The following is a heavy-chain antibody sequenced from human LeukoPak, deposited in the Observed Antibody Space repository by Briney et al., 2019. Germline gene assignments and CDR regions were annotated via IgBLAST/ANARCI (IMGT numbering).Heavy chain of an antibody. CDR1: GGSISSYY. D-gene: IGHD3-9*01. CDR3: ARGYDILTGYYPLGLGD. V-gene: IGHV4-59*01. CDR2: IYYSGST. Sequence: PSETLSLTCTVSGGSISSYYWSWIRQPPGKGLEWIGYIYYSGSTNYNPSLKSRVTISVDTSKNQFSLKLSSVTAADTAVYYFARGYDILTGYYPLGLGDWGQGTLVTVSS. J-gene: IGHJ4*02.